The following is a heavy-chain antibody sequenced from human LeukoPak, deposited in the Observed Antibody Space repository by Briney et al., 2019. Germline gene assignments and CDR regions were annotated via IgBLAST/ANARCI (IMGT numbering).Heavy chain of an antibody. D-gene: IGHD2-15*01. CDR3: ARVTGYCSGGSCYLTPLFDY. Sequence: GASVKVSCKAPGYTFTSYGISWVRQAPGQGLEWMGWISAYNGNTNYAQKLQGRVTMTTDTSTSTAYMELRSLRSDDTAVYYCARVTGYCSGGSCYLTPLFDYWGQGTLVTVSS. CDR1: GYTFTSYG. J-gene: IGHJ4*02. V-gene: IGHV1-18*01. CDR2: ISAYNGNT.